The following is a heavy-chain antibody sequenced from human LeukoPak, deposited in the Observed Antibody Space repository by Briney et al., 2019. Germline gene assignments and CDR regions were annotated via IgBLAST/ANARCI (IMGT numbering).Heavy chain of an antibody. D-gene: IGHD3-22*01. J-gene: IGHJ3*02. CDR3: ARAPHLTYYYDSSGYDDAFDI. CDR1: GYTFTGYY. Sequence: AASVKVSCKASGYTFTGYYMHWVRQAPGQGLEWMGWINPNSGGTNYAQKFQGRVTMTRDTSISTAYMELSRLRSDDTAVYYCARAPHLTYYYDSSGYDDAFDIWGQGTMVTVSS. CDR2: INPNSGGT. V-gene: IGHV1-2*02.